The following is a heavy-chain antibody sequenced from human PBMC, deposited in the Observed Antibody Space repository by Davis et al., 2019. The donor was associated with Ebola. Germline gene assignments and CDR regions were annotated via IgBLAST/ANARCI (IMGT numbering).Heavy chain of an antibody. J-gene: IGHJ6*02. Sequence: GESLKISCAASGFTFSSYSMNWVRQAPGKGLEWVSSISSSSSYIYYADSVKGRFTISRDNAKNSLYLQMNSLRDEDTAVYYCAKGDENGLGSLYYYYGMDVWGQGTTVTVSS. CDR1: GFTFSSYS. V-gene: IGHV3-21*01. CDR3: AKGDENGLGSLYYYYGMDV. CDR2: ISSSSSYI. D-gene: IGHD3-10*01.